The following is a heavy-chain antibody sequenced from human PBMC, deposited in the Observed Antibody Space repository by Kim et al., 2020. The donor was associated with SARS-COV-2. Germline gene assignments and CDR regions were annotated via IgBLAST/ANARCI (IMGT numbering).Heavy chain of an antibody. Sequence: GGSLRLSCAASGFTFSSYDIHWVHQATGKGLEWVSAIGTAGDTYYPISVKGRFTISREDAKNSLYLQMNSLRAGDTAVYYCARVRYGSGSYYNDYWGQGT. CDR2: IGTAGDT. CDR3: ARVRYGSGSYYNDY. J-gene: IGHJ4*02. CDR1: GFTFSSYD. V-gene: IGHV3-13*04. D-gene: IGHD3-10*01.